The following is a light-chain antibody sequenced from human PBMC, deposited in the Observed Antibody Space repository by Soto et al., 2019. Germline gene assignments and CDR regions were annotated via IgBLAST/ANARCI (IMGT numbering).Light chain of an antibody. CDR3: TSYTTNCTYV. CDR1: SSDVGGYNY. V-gene: IGLV2-14*01. Sequence: QSALTQPACVSGSPGQSIAISCTGTSSDVGGYNYVSWYQQHPGKAPKLMLYDVAIRPSGVSDRFSGSKSGNTASLTISGLQAEDEADYYCTSYTTNCTYVFGTGTKVTVL. J-gene: IGLJ1*01. CDR2: DVA.